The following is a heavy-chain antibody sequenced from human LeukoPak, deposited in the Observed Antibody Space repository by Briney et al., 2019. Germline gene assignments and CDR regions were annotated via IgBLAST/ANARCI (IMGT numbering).Heavy chain of an antibody. D-gene: IGHD2-2*01. V-gene: IGHV1-18*01. J-gene: IGHJ4*02. CDR3: ARVYCSRTRCYGPDY. CDR2: IITYNGNT. Sequence: ASVNVSCTASGYTFTSYGISWVRQAPGQGLEWMGWIITYNGNTNYAQKLQGRVTVTTDTSTTTAYMELRRLRSDDTAVYYCARVYCSRTRCYGPDYWGQGTLVTVSS. CDR1: GYTFTSYG.